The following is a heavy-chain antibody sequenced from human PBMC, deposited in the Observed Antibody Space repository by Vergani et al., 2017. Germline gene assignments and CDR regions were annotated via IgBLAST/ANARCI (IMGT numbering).Heavy chain of an antibody. J-gene: IGHJ6*02. CDR3: AKDLEEMTTVTYYGMDV. CDR2: ISYDGSNK. CDR1: GFTFSSYA. D-gene: IGHD4-17*01. V-gene: IGHV3-30*18. Sequence: VQLLESGGGLVQPGGSLRLSCAASGFTFSSYAMSWVRQAPGKGLEWVAVISYDGSNKYYADSVKGRFTISRDNSKNTLYLQMNSLRAEDTAVYYCAKDLEEMTTVTYYGMDVWGQGTTVTVSS.